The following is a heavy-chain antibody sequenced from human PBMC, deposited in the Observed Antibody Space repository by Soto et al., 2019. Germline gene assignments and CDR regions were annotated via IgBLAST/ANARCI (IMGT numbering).Heavy chain of an antibody. V-gene: IGHV4-59*01. CDR2: IYYSGST. Sequence: SETLSLTCTVSGGSISSYYWSWIRQPPGKGLEWIGYIYYSGSTNYNPSLKSRVTISVDTSKNQFSLKLSSVTAADTAVYYCARSQSLRWLQLTGAFDIWGQGTMVTV. CDR1: GGSISSYY. D-gene: IGHD5-12*01. CDR3: ARSQSLRWLQLTGAFDI. J-gene: IGHJ3*02.